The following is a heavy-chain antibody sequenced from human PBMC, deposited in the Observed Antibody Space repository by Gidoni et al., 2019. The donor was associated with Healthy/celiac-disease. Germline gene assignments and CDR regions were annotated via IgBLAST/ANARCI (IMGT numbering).Heavy chain of an antibody. J-gene: IGHJ5*02. CDR2: INPSGGST. D-gene: IGHD3-9*01. Sequence: QVQLVQSGAEVKKPGASVKVSCKASGYTFTSYYMHWVRQAPGQGLEWMGIINPSGGSTSYAQKFQGRVTMTRDTSTSTVYMELSSLRSEDTAVYYCARVSQAVLRYFDWFLEPMWFDPWGQGTLVTVSS. V-gene: IGHV1-46*01. CDR1: GYTFTSYY. CDR3: ARVSQAVLRYFDWFLEPMWFDP.